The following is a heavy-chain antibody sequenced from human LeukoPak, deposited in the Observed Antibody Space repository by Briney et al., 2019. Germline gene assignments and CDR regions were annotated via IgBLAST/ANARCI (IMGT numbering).Heavy chain of an antibody. D-gene: IGHD6-13*01. V-gene: IGHV1-8*01. Sequence: ASVSVSCTASGYTFTSYDINWVRQAPGQGLEWMGCMNPNSGNTAYAQTFQGRVTMTRNTSISTLHLELSSLRSEDTAVYYGARRAYSYSTSWYVDYSGQGTLVTVSS. CDR1: GYTFTSYD. J-gene: IGHJ4*02. CDR3: ARRAYSYSTSWYVDY. CDR2: MNPNSGNT.